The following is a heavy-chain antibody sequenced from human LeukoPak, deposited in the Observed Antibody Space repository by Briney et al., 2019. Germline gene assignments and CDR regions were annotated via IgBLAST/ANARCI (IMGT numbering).Heavy chain of an antibody. CDR2: IYYSGST. CDR1: GGSISSSSYY. J-gene: IGHJ4*02. CDR3: ARQGLGVGSSWYVASFDY. Sequence: PSETLSLTCTASGGSISSSSYYWGWIRQPPGKGLEWIGSIYYSGSTYYNPSLKSRVTISVDTSKNQFSLKLSSVTAADTAVYYCARQGLGVGSSWYVASFDYWGQGTLVTVSS. V-gene: IGHV4-39*01. D-gene: IGHD6-13*01.